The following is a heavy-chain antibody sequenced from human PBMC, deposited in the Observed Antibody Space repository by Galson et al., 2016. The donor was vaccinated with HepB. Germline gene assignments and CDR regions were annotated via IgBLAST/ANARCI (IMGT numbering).Heavy chain of an antibody. J-gene: IGHJ4*02. D-gene: IGHD3-3*01. Sequence: SLRLSCAGSGFAFGTYGINWVRQAPGKGLQWISYISTTVRTIYYADSVVGRFTISRDNAKNSVYLQMNSLRDDDTAVYYCARELVRSAFDLWGQGVLITVSS. CDR3: ARELVRSAFDL. V-gene: IGHV3-48*02. CDR2: ISTTVRTI. CDR1: GFAFGTYG.